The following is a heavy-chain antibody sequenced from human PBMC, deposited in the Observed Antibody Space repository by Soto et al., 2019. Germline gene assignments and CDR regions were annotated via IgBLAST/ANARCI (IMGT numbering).Heavy chain of an antibody. Sequence: PGGSLRLSCAASGFTFSSYAMHWVRQAPGKGLEWVAVISYDGSNKYYADSVKGRFTISRDNSKNTLYLQMNSLRAEDTAVYYCARYSSGWGQGTLDTVSS. CDR3: ARYSSG. CDR2: ISYDGSNK. CDR1: GFTFSSYA. V-gene: IGHV3-30-3*01. D-gene: IGHD6-25*01. J-gene: IGHJ4*02.